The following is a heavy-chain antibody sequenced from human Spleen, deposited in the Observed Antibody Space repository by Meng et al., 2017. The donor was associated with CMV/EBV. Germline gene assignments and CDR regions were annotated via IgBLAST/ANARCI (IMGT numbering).Heavy chain of an antibody. CDR3: GRSVEMTTIYDY. Sequence: ASVKVSCKASGYAFTTYGITWLRQAPGQRLECMGWISGYNGDTDYAQKLQGRFTMTRDTSTRIAYMELRSLRSDDTAVYYCGRSVEMTTIYDYWGQGTLVTVSS. V-gene: IGHV1-18*01. J-gene: IGHJ4*02. CDR1: GYAFTTYG. D-gene: IGHD5-24*01. CDR2: ISGYNGDT.